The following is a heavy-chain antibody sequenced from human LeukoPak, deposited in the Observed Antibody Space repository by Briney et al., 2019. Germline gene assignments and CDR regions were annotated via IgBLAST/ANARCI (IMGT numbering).Heavy chain of an antibody. CDR1: GYTFTSYY. Sequence: ASVKVSCKASGYTFTSYYMHWVRQAPGQGLEWMGIINPSGGSTSYAQKFQGRVTMTTDTSTSTAYMELRSLRSDDTAVYYCARVWFGELPPNTYYYYYMDVWGKGTTVTISS. CDR3: ARVWFGELPPNTYYYYYMDV. J-gene: IGHJ6*03. D-gene: IGHD3-10*01. CDR2: INPSGGST. V-gene: IGHV1-46*01.